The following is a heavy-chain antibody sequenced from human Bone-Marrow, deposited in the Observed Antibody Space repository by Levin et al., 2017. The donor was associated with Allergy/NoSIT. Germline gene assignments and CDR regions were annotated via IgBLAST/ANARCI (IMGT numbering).Heavy chain of an antibody. V-gene: IGHV4-4*07. J-gene: IGHJ4*02. CDR1: GASITAYY. Sequence: SETLSLTCSVSGASITAYYWSWIRQPAGKGLEWIGRVYTSVSTKYNPSLKSRVTMSVDTSKSQISLNLRSVTAADTAVYYCARGGNDIVTWWGQGILVTVSS. CDR2: VYTSVST. CDR3: ARGGNDIVTW. D-gene: IGHD3-9*01.